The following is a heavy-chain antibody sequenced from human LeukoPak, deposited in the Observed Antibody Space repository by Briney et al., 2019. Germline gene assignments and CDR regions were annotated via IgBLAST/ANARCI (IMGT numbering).Heavy chain of an antibody. CDR3: ARDRSGYDY. D-gene: IGHD5-12*01. V-gene: IGHV1-46*01. J-gene: IGHJ4*02. CDR1: GYSLTTYY. Sequence: ASVKVSCKASGYSLTTYYMHWVRQAPGQGLEWMGTINPSGGRTTYAQNFQGRITVTTDMSTSTVYMELSSLRFEDTAVYYGARDRSGYDYWGQGTLVTVSS. CDR2: INPSGGRT.